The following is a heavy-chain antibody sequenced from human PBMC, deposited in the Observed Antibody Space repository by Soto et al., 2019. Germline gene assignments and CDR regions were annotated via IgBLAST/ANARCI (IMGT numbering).Heavy chain of an antibody. D-gene: IGHD1-26*01. V-gene: IGHV2-5*01. CDR1: GFSLRTNGVG. J-gene: IGHJ4*02. Sequence: QITLKESGPTLVKPTQTLTLTCTFSGFSLRTNGVGVGWIRQPPGKALEWLALIYYNDEKRYSPSLKSRLTNTKDTSNNQVVLTMTNVDPVDTATYYCAHRSAQSGNYRLFDNLGQGTLVTVSS. CDR2: IYYNDEK. CDR3: AHRSAQSGNYRLFDN.